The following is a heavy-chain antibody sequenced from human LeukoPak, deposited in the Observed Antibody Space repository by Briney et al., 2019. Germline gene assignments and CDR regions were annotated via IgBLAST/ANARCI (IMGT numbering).Heavy chain of an antibody. J-gene: IGHJ3*02. D-gene: IGHD3-22*01. Sequence: SETLSLTCTVSGVSLSTYFWSWIRQPPGKGREWIGYIFYSESNNYNPSLKSRVTISVDTSKNQFSLKLSSVTAADTAVYYCARGGYYYDSSGYWGAFDIWGQGTMVTVSS. CDR2: IFYSESN. CDR3: ARGGYYYDSSGYWGAFDI. CDR1: GVSLSTYF. V-gene: IGHV4-59*01.